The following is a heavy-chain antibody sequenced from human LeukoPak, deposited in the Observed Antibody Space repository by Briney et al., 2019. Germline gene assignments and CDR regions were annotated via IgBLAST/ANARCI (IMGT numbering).Heavy chain of an antibody. D-gene: IGHD6-13*01. CDR1: GFTFSSYA. J-gene: IGHJ5*02. Sequence: GGSLRLSCAASGFTFSSYAMSWVRQAPGKGLEWVSAISGSGGSTYHADSVKGRFTISRDNSKNTLYLQMNSLRAEDTAVYYCARGYSSSWYWFDPWGQGTLVTVSS. CDR3: ARGYSSSWYWFDP. V-gene: IGHV3-23*01. CDR2: ISGSGGST.